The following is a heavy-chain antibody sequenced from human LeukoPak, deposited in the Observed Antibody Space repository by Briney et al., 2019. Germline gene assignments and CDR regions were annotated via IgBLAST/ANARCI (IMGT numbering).Heavy chain of an antibody. CDR3: FSGGYSYLSIGPFDY. J-gene: IGHJ4*02. CDR1: GFTFSSYG. CDR2: IRYDGSNK. D-gene: IGHD5-18*01. Sequence: GGSLRLSCAASGFTFSSYGMHWVRQAPGKGLEWVAFIRYDGSNKYYADSVKGRFTISRDNSKNTLYLQMNSLRAEDTAVHYCFSGGYSYLSIGPFDYWGQGTLVTVSS. V-gene: IGHV3-30*02.